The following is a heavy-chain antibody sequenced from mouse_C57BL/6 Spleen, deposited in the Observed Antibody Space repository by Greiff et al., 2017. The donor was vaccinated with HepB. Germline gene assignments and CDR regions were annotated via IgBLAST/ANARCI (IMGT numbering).Heavy chain of an antibody. J-gene: IGHJ4*01. CDR3: ARRLPDYAMDY. CDR2: IRNKANGYTT. V-gene: IGHV7-3*01. CDR1: GFTFTDYY. Sequence: EVKVVESGGGLVQPGGSLSLSCAASGFTFTDYYMSWVRQPPGKALEWLGFIRNKANGYTTEYSASVKGRFTISRDNSQSILYLQMNALRAEDSATYYCARRLPDYAMDYWGQGTSVTVSS. D-gene: IGHD2-4*01.